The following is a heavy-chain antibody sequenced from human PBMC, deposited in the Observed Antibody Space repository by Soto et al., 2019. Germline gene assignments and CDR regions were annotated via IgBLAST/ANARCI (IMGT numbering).Heavy chain of an antibody. V-gene: IGHV4-34*01. CDR2: INHSGSA. CDR3: ASDYDDAFDI. D-gene: IGHD4-17*01. CDR1: GGSFSGYY. Sequence: PSETLSLTCAVYGGSFSGYYWSWIRQPPGKGLEWIGEINHSGSANYNPSLKSRVTISVDTSKNQFSLKLSSVTAADTAVYYCASDYDDAFDIWGQGTMVTVSS. J-gene: IGHJ3*02.